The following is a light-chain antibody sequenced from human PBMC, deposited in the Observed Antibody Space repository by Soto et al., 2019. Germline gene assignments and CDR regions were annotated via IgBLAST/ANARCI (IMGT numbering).Light chain of an antibody. CDR2: EVS. J-gene: IGLJ3*02. CDR3: SSYTTSSTLVV. V-gene: IGLV2-14*01. CDR1: SSDVGCYNY. Sequence: QSALTQPASVSGSPGQSITISCTGTSSDVGCYNYVSWYQQHPGKAPKLMIYEVSYRPSGVSDRFSGSKSGNTASLTISGLQAEDEADYYCSSYTTSSTLVVFGGGTKLTVL.